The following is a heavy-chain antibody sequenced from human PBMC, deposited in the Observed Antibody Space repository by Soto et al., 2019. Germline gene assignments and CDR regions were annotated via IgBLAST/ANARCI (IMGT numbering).Heavy chain of an antibody. V-gene: IGHV4-39*01. CDR3: ARLHCDSPNCVPLDP. CDR1: GGSISDDTYY. CDR2: MYYSGTS. Sequence: QLQLQESGPGLVKPSETLSLTCTVSGGSISDDTYYWGRIRQPPGKGLEWIGSMYYSGTSSYNPSLKSRVSMSVDTSKKQLSLRRTSVTAADTAVYYCARLHCDSPNCVPLDPWGQGTLVTVSS. J-gene: IGHJ5*02. D-gene: IGHD3-22*01.